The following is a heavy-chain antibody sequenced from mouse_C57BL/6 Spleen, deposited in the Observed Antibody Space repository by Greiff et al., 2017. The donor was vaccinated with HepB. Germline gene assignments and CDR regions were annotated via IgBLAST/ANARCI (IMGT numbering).Heavy chain of an antibody. Sequence: QVQLKQPGAELVRPGSSVRLSCKASGYTFTSYWMHWVKQRPIQGLEWIGNIDPSDSETHYNQKFKDKATLTVDTSSSTAYMQLSSLTSEDSAVYYCARDSSGVDYWGQGTTLTVSS. CDR2: IDPSDSET. CDR3: ARDSSGVDY. D-gene: IGHD3-2*02. V-gene: IGHV1-52*01. CDR1: GYTFTSYW. J-gene: IGHJ2*01.